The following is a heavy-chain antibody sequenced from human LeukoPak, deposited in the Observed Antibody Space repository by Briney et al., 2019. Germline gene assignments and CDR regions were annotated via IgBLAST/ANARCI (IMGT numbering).Heavy chain of an antibody. CDR2: ILYDGSNK. Sequence: GGALRLSCPASGFTFSSYGMHWVRQAPGKGLEWVAVILYDGSNKYYADSVKGRFTISRDNSKNTLYLQMNSLRAEDTAVYYCAKDRVLLWFGECGIGDYWGQGTLVTVSS. J-gene: IGHJ4*02. V-gene: IGHV3-30*18. CDR3: AKDRVLLWFGECGIGDY. CDR1: GFTFSSYG. D-gene: IGHD3-10*01.